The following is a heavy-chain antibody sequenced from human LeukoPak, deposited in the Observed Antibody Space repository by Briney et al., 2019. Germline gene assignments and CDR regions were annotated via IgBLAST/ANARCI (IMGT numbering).Heavy chain of an antibody. CDR3: ARVSGTPADFDY. CDR2: INSDGSST. Sequence: GGSLRLSCAASGFTFSSYWMHWVRQVPGKGLVWVSRINSDGSSTSYADSVKGRFTISRDNAKDTLYLQMNSLRAEDTAVYYCARVSGTPADFDYWGQGTLVTVSS. V-gene: IGHV3-74*01. CDR1: GFTFSSYW. J-gene: IGHJ4*02. D-gene: IGHD3-10*01.